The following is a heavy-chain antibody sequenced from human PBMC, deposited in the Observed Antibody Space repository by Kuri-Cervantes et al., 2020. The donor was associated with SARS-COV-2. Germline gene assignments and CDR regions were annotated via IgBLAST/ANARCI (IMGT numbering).Heavy chain of an antibody. V-gene: IGHV3-30*07. Sequence: GESLKISCAASGFTFSSYAMHWVRQAPGKGLEWVAVISYDGSNKYYTDSVKGRFTISRDNAKNSLYLQMNSLRDEDTAVYYCARSSPRSITIFGVVTPYYGMDVWGQGTTVTVSS. CDR1: GFTFSSYA. CDR3: ARSSPRSITIFGVVTPYYGMDV. CDR2: ISYDGSNK. D-gene: IGHD3-3*01. J-gene: IGHJ6*02.